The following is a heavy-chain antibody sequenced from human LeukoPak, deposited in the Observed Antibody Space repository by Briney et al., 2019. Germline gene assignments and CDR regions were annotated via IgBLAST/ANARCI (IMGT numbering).Heavy chain of an antibody. D-gene: IGHD5-12*01. Sequence: GGSLRLSCAASGFTVSSNYMSWVRQAPGKGLEWVSVIYSGGSTYYADSVKGRFTISRHNSKNTLSLQMNSLRAEDTAVYYCAKGASRYAGSSRGAFDSWGQGTLVTVSS. CDR3: AKGASRYAGSSRGAFDS. V-gene: IGHV3-53*01. CDR1: GFTVSSNY. J-gene: IGHJ4*02. CDR2: IYSGGST.